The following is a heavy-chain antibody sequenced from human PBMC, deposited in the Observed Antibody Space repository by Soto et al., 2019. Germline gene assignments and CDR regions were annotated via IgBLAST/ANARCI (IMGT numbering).Heavy chain of an antibody. Sequence: DVQLVESGGGLVQPGGSLRLSCAVSGFTFSSSSMNWVRQAPGKGLEWISYISSSGSSIYYADSVKGRFTISRDNAKNSLYLQMNSLRDEDTAVYYCARVDEYYYDSRGYPWEHWGQGTLVTVSS. CDR2: ISSSGSSI. J-gene: IGHJ4*02. D-gene: IGHD3-22*01. CDR1: GFTFSSSS. CDR3: ARVDEYYYDSRGYPWEH. V-gene: IGHV3-48*02.